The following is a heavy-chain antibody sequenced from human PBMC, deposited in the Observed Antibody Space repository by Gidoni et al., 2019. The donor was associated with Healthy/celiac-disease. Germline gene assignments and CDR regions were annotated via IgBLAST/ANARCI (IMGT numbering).Heavy chain of an antibody. V-gene: IGHV1-69*01. J-gene: IGHJ4*02. D-gene: IGHD3-10*01. CDR1: GGTFSSYA. CDR2: IIPILCTA. CDR3: ARTKYGSGSYGDNY. Sequence: QVQMVQSVAAEKKPGSSVKVSCKASGGTFSSYAISWVRQAPGQGLEWMAGIIPILCTANYAQKFQGRVTLTADDSTRTAYMELSSLRSEETAVYYCARTKYGSGSYGDNYWGQGTLVTVSS.